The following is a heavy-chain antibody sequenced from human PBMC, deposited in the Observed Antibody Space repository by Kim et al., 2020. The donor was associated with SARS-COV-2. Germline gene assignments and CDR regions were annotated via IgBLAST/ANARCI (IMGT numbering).Heavy chain of an antibody. CDR3: VRDDRREKVYDA. D-gene: IGHD1-26*01. V-gene: IGHV3-74*01. CDR1: GFTFSDYW. J-gene: IGHJ5*02. CDR2: INSDGSST. Sequence: GGSLRLSCAASGFTFSDYWMHWVRQAPGKGLEWVAHINSDGSSTNYADSVQGRFTISRDNAKNTVFLQMNSLRADDTAVYYCVRDDRREKVYDAWGQGSL.